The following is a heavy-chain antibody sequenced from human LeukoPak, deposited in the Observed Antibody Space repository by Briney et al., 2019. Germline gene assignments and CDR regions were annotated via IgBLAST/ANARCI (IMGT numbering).Heavy chain of an antibody. Sequence: SGPALVKPTQTLTLTCTFSGFSLSTSGMCVSWIRQPPGKALEWLARTDWDDDKYYSTSLKTRLTISKDTSKNQVVLTMTNMDPVDTATYYCARIYSPGIAAAGTDYWGQGTLVTVSS. J-gene: IGHJ4*02. CDR2: TDWDDDK. CDR3: ARIYSPGIAAAGTDY. V-gene: IGHV2-70*11. D-gene: IGHD6-13*01. CDR1: GFSLSTSGMC.